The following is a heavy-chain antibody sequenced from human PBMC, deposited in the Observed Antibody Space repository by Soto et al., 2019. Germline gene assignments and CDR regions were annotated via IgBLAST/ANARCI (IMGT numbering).Heavy chain of an antibody. D-gene: IGHD6-19*01. V-gene: IGHV3-53*02. CDR1: GFTVSSNY. CDR2: IYSGGST. Sequence: EVQLVETGGGLIQPGGSLRLSCAASGFTVSSNYMSWVRQAPGKGLEWVSVIYSGGSTYYADSVKGRFTISRDNSKNTRYLQMNSLRAEDTAVYYCARGGSIAVAGMPRSFGMDVWGQGTTVTVSS. J-gene: IGHJ6*02. CDR3: ARGGSIAVAGMPRSFGMDV.